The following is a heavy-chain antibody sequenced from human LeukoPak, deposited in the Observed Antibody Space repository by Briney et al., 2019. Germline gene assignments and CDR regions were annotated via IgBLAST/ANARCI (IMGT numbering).Heavy chain of an antibody. CDR2: IKQDGSEK. V-gene: IGHV3-7*01. Sequence: GGSLRLSCAASGFTFSSYWMSWVRQAPGKGLEWVANIKQDGSEKYYVDSVKGRFTISRDNAKNSLYLQMNSLRAEDTAVYYCARDLRYSYGFFDYWGQGTLVTVSS. CDR1: GFTFSSYW. D-gene: IGHD5-18*01. J-gene: IGHJ4*02. CDR3: ARDLRYSYGFFDY.